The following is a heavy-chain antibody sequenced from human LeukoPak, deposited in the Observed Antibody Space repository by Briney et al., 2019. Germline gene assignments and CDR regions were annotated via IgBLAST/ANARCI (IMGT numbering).Heavy chain of an antibody. Sequence: GSLRLSCAASGFTFSSYGMSWVRQAPGKGLEWVSAISGSGGSTYYADSVKGRFTISRDNSKNTLYLQMNSLRAEDTAVYYCAKEGLLWFGELLRPFDYWGQGTLVTVSS. J-gene: IGHJ4*02. CDR1: GFTFSSYG. V-gene: IGHV3-23*01. D-gene: IGHD3-10*01. CDR2: ISGSGGST. CDR3: AKEGLLWFGELLRPFDY.